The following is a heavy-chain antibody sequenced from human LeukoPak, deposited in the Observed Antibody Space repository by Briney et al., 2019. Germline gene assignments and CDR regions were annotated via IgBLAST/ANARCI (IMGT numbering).Heavy chain of an antibody. V-gene: IGHV1-18*01. Sequence: ASVKVSCKASGYRFTSYGITWVRQAPGQGLERMGWISAYNSAYNGNTHYAQKLQGRVTMTTDTSTNTGYMELRSLRSDDTAVYYCAREYGSGSYTGIDYWGQGTLVTVSS. CDR2: ISAYNSAYNGNT. CDR1: GYRFTSYG. D-gene: IGHD3-10*01. J-gene: IGHJ4*02. CDR3: AREYGSGSYTGIDY.